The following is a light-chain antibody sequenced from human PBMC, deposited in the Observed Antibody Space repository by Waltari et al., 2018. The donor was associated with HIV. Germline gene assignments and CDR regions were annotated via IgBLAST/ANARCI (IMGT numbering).Light chain of an antibody. CDR3: MQGTHWPLT. J-gene: IGKJ4*01. CDR1: QSLAYSDGNTY. Sequence: DVVMTQSPLSLPVTLGQPASISCRSSQSLAYSDGNTYLSWFQQRPGRSPRRLIYQVSNRDSGVPDRFSGSGSGTDFTLKISRVEAEDVGIYFCMQGTHWPLTFGGGTKVEIK. V-gene: IGKV2-30*01. CDR2: QVS.